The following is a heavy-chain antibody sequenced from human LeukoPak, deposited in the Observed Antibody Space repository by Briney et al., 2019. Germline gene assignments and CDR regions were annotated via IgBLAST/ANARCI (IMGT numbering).Heavy chain of an antibody. CDR2: IYHSGST. Sequence: SGTLSLTCAVSGGSISSSNWWSWVRQPPGKGLEWIGEIYHSGSTNYNPSLKSRVTISVDTSKNQFSLKLSSVTAADTAVYYCARASGAAGILDYWGQGTLVTVSS. CDR3: ARASGAAGILDY. CDR1: GGSISSSNW. D-gene: IGHD6-13*01. J-gene: IGHJ4*02. V-gene: IGHV4-4*02.